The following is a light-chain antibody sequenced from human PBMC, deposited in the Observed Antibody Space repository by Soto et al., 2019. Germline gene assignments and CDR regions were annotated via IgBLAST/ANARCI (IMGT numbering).Light chain of an antibody. CDR1: GSNVGFNP. Sequence: QSVLTQPPSASGTPGQRVTISCSGSGSNVGFNPVEWYQQLQGAAPKLLMYSHNRRPSGVSYRFSGSKSGASASLAISGLQSEDEADYYWSSWDDSLNGHVVFGGGTKLTVL. CDR3: SSWDDSLNGHVV. CDR2: SHN. V-gene: IGLV1-44*01. J-gene: IGLJ2*01.